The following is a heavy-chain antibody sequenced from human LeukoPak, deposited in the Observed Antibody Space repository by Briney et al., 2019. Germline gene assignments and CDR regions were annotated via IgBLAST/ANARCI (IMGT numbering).Heavy chain of an antibody. V-gene: IGHV3-7*01. Sequence: GGSLRLSCSGSGFSFSSYWMSWVRQAPGKGLEWVANIKQDGSEIYYVDSVKGRFTISRDNAKNSLYLQMNSLRAEDTAVYYCARDPGPDYWGQGTLVTVSS. CDR2: IKQDGSEI. J-gene: IGHJ4*02. CDR3: ARDPGPDY. CDR1: GFSFSSYW.